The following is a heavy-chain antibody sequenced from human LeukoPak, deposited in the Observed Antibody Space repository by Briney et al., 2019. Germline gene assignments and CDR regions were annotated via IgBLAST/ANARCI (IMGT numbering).Heavy chain of an antibody. D-gene: IGHD1-26*01. CDR1: GYTFTSYG. V-gene: IGHV1-18*01. CDR2: ISAYNGNT. CDR3: ARPGYSGSYGYYYYYMDV. Sequence: ASVKVSCKASGYTFTSYGISWVRQAPGQGLEWMGWISAYNGNTNYAQKLQGRVTMTTDTSTSTAYMELRSLRSDDTAVYYCARPGYSGSYGYYYYYMDVWGKGTTVTVSS. J-gene: IGHJ6*03.